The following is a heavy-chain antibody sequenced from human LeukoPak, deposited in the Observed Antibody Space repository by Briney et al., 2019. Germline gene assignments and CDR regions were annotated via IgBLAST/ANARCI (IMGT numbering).Heavy chain of an antibody. Sequence: GGSLRLSCAASGFTVSSNYMSWVRQAPGKGLEWVSIIYSGGSTFYADSVKGRFTISRDNAKNSLYLQMNSLRAEDTAVYYCAREPYYDSSGYCLDSWGQGTLVTVSS. CDR1: GFTVSSNY. D-gene: IGHD3-22*01. CDR3: AREPYYDSSGYCLDS. CDR2: IYSGGST. V-gene: IGHV3-53*01. J-gene: IGHJ4*02.